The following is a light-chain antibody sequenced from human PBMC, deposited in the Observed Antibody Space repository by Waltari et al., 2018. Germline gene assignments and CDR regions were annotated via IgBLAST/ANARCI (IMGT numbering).Light chain of an antibody. CDR2: KAS. CDR3: QHYNSFSALFT. J-gene: IGKJ3*01. CDR1: QSISRW. Sequence: DIQMTQSPSTVSASVGNSITTTCRASQSISRWLAWYQQKPGKAPKLLIHKASSLQSGVPSRFSGSGSGTEFTLNITSLQPDDFATYYCQHYNSFSALFTFGPGTQVDIK. V-gene: IGKV1-5*03.